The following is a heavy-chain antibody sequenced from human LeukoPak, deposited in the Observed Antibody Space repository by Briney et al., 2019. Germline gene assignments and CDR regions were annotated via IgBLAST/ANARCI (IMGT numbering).Heavy chain of an antibody. Sequence: GGSLRLSCAASGFTVSSNYMSWVRQAPGKGLEWVSVIYSGGSTYYADSVKGRFTISRDNSKNTLYLQMNSLRAEDTAVYYCAKGIEYSSSSSYDCWGQGTLVTVSS. V-gene: IGHV3-53*01. CDR1: GFTVSSNY. D-gene: IGHD6-13*01. CDR2: IYSGGST. CDR3: AKGIEYSSSSSYDC. J-gene: IGHJ4*02.